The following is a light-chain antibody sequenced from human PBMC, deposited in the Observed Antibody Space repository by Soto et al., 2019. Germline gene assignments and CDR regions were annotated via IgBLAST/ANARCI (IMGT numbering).Light chain of an antibody. CDR2: KAS. J-gene: IGKJ1*01. Sequence: DIQMTQSPSTLSASVGDRVTITCRASQSISSWLAWYQQKPGKDPKLLIYKASSLESGVPSRFSGSGSGTEFNLTISSLQPDDFATYYCQQFNNYPWTFGQGTRVEIK. V-gene: IGKV1-5*03. CDR1: QSISSW. CDR3: QQFNNYPWT.